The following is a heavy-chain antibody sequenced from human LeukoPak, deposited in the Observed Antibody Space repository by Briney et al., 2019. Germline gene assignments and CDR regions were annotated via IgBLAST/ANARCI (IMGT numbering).Heavy chain of an antibody. D-gene: IGHD6-6*01. CDR3: AREGGYRSSSSIDS. CDR1: GGSFSGYY. Sequence: SETLSLTCTVYGGSFSGYYWSWIRQPPGKGLEWIGEINHSGSTNYNPSLKSRVTISVDTSKNQFSLKLSSLTAADTAVYYCAREGGYRSSSSIDSWGQGKLVIVSS. J-gene: IGHJ4*02. V-gene: IGHV4-34*01. CDR2: INHSGST.